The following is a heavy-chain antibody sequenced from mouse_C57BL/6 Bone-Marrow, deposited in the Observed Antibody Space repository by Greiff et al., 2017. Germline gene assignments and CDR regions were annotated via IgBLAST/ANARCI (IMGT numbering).Heavy chain of an antibody. Sequence: EVQLQQSGPELVKPGASVKISCKASGYSFTGYYMHWVKQSHGNILDWIGYIYPYNGVSSYNQKFKGKATLTVDKSSSTANMELRSLTSEDSAVYYCAREGNDYDGTGFDYWGQGTTLTVSS. D-gene: IGHD2-4*01. CDR2: IYPYNGVS. CDR1: GYSFTGYY. CDR3: AREGNDYDGTGFDY. V-gene: IGHV1-31*01. J-gene: IGHJ2*01.